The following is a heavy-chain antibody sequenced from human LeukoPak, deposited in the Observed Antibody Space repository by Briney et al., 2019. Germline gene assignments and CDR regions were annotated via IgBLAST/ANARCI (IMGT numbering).Heavy chain of an antibody. D-gene: IGHD2/OR15-2a*01. V-gene: IGHV4-34*01. CDR2: VNQRGTI. J-gene: IGHJ5*01. Sequence: SETLSLTCGLNGGSFGDHFWGWFRQSPGKGLEWIGEVNQRGTINRNPSLKSRVAISVETSKNQFSLKLTSVTAADTAVYCVRINLWPGNWIDSWGQGSLVTVSS. CDR1: GGSFGDHF. CDR3: RINLWPGNWIDS.